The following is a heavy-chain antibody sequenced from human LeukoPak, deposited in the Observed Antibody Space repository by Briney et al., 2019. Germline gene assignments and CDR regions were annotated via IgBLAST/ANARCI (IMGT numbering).Heavy chain of an antibody. D-gene: IGHD5-18*01. J-gene: IGHJ5*02. CDR3: ARRTERGYSYGFDP. CDR2: IIPIFGTA. Sequence: AASVKVSCKASGGTFSSYAISWVRQAPGQGLEWMGGIIPIFGTANYAQKFQGRVTITADKSTSTAYMELSSLRSEDTAVYYCARRTERGYSYGFDPWGQGTLVTVSS. CDR1: GGTFSSYA. V-gene: IGHV1-69*06.